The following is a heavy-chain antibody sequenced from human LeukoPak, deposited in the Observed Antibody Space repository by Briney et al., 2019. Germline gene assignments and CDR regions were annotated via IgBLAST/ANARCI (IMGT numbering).Heavy chain of an antibody. J-gene: IGHJ5*02. Sequence: PSETLSLTCTVSGGSISSYYWSWIRQPPGKGLEWIGYIYYSGSTNYNPSLKSRVTISVDTPKNQFSLKLSSVTAADTAVYYCARESYYYGSGNWFDPWGQGTLVTVSS. CDR3: ARESYYYGSGNWFDP. CDR1: GGSISSYY. D-gene: IGHD3-10*01. CDR2: IYYSGST. V-gene: IGHV4-59*01.